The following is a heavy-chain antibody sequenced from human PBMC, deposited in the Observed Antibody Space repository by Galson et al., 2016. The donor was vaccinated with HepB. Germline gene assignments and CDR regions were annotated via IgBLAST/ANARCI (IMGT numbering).Heavy chain of an antibody. J-gene: IGHJ6*01. D-gene: IGHD3-3*01. CDR3: AKAVTRNTIFGVVTGKEGAHYGMDV. V-gene: IGHV3-23*01. Sequence: SLRLSCAASGFIFSNYAMSWVRQVPGKGLEWVSAISGSGGSTHYADSVKGRFTISRDNSKNTLYLQMNSLRAEDTAEYYCAKAVTRNTIFGVVTGKEGAHYGMDVWGQGTTVTVSS. CDR1: GFIFSNYA. CDR2: ISGSGGST.